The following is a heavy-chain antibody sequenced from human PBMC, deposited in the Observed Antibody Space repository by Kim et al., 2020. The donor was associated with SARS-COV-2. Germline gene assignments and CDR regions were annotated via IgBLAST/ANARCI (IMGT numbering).Heavy chain of an antibody. CDR1: GFTFSSYG. Sequence: GGSLRLSCAASGFTFSSYGMHWVRQAPGKGLEWVAVISYDGSNKYYADSVKGRFTISRDNSKNTLYLQMNSLRAEDTAVYYCARERRYRYYYDSSGYYGVPPLDYWGQGTLVTVSS. J-gene: IGHJ4*02. CDR2: ISYDGSNK. V-gene: IGHV3-33*05. CDR3: ARERRYRYYYDSSGYYGVPPLDY. D-gene: IGHD3-22*01.